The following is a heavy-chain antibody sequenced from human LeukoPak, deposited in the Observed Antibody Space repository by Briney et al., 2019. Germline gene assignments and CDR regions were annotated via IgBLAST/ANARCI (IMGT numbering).Heavy chain of an antibody. CDR3: ARVRVGATPASDY. V-gene: IGHV4-34*01. CDR2: INHSGST. CDR1: GGSFSGYY. Sequence: SETLSLTCAVYGGSFSGYYWSWIRQPPGQGQEWIGEINHSGSTNYNPSLKSRVTISVDTSKNQFSLKLSSVTAADTAVYYCARVRVGATPASDYWGQGTLVTVSS. J-gene: IGHJ4*02. D-gene: IGHD1-26*01.